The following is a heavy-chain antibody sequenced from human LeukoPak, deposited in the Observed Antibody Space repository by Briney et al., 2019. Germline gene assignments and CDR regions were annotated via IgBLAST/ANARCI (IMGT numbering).Heavy chain of an antibody. J-gene: IGHJ4*02. Sequence: PSETLSLTCAVYGGSFSGYYWSWIRQPPGKGLEWIGEINHSGSTNYNPSLKSRVTISVDTSKNQFSLKLSSATAADTAVYYCARGLKTYYYDKTPYWGQGTLVTVSS. D-gene: IGHD3-22*01. V-gene: IGHV4-34*01. CDR3: ARGLKTYYYDKTPY. CDR2: INHSGST. CDR1: GGSFSGYY.